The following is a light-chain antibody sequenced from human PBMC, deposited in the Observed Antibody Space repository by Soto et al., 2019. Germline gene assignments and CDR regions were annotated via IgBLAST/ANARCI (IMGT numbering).Light chain of an antibody. V-gene: IGKV1-5*03. Sequence: DIQMTQSPSTLSASVGDRVTITCRASQSISSWLAGYQQKPGKAPKHLIYKASSLESGVPSRFSGSGSGTEFTLTISSLQPDDFATYYCQQYNSYPWTFGQGTKVEIK. CDR1: QSISSW. J-gene: IGKJ1*01. CDR2: KAS. CDR3: QQYNSYPWT.